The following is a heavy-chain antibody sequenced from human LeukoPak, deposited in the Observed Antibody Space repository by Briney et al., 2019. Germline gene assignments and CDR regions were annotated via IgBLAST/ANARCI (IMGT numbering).Heavy chain of an antibody. J-gene: IGHJ4*02. V-gene: IGHV4-34*01. CDR2: INHSGST. D-gene: IGHD3-10*01. CDR3: AREAGYGSGCYYTTPSDY. Sequence: SETLSLTCAAYGGSFSGYYWSWIRQAPGKGLEWVGEINHSGSTNYNPSLKSRVTLSVDTSKNQFSLQLSTVTAADTAVYYCAREAGYGSGCYYTTPSDYWGQGTLVTVSS. CDR1: GGSFSGYY.